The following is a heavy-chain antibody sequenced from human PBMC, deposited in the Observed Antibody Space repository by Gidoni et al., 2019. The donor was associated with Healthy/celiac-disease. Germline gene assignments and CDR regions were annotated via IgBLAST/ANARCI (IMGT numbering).Heavy chain of an antibody. CDR3: ARLTTVTTLYFDL. D-gene: IGHD4-17*01. J-gene: IGHJ2*01. Sequence: VPLQHSGPALVKPSPTLSLTCTVPAGSLSSGSYYWSWIRQPAGKGLEWIGRIYTSGSTNYNPSLKSRVTISVDTSKNQFSLKLSSVTAADTAVYYCARLTTVTTLYFDLWGRGTLVTVSS. CDR1: AGSLSSGSYY. V-gene: IGHV4-61*02. CDR2: IYTSGST.